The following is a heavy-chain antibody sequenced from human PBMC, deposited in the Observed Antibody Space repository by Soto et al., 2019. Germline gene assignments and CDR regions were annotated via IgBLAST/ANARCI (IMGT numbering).Heavy chain of an antibody. CDR1: GFTFSSYS. J-gene: IGHJ4*02. D-gene: IGHD5-18*01. V-gene: IGHV3-48*02. CDR2: ISSSSSTI. CDR3: ARDGGNWGIQLWLPYYFDY. Sequence: GGSLRLSCAASGFTFSSYSMNWVRQAPGKGLEWVSYISSSSSTIYYAGSVKGRFTISRDNAKNSLYLQMNSLRDEDTAVYYWARDGGNWGIQLWLPYYFDYWGQGTLVTVSS.